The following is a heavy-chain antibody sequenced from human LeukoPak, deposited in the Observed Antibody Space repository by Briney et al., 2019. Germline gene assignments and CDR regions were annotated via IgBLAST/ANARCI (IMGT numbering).Heavy chain of an antibody. D-gene: IGHD6-19*01. CDR1: GFSFSSFS. Sequence: GGSLRLSCAASGFSFSSFSMNWVRQAPGKGLEWVSFIYSGTIHYSDSVKGRFTISRDNSKNTLYLQMNSLRAEDTAVYYCAKPRSSSGWSSPFDYWGQGTLVTVSS. J-gene: IGHJ4*02. V-gene: IGHV3-NL1*01. CDR2: IYSGTI. CDR3: AKPRSSSGWSSPFDY.